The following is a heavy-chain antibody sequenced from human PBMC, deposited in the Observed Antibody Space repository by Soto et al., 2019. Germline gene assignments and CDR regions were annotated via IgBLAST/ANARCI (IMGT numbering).Heavy chain of an antibody. Sequence: SETLSLTCSVSAGSLSNYYWTWIRQSPGKGLEWIGEIYHTGSTKYNPSLKSRVAISVDMSKNQFSLTLSSVTPADTALYYFARGERGSGLYFFYYFALWGQGTLVTVSS. J-gene: IGHJ4*02. V-gene: IGHV4-59*03. CDR3: ARGERGSGLYFFYYFAL. CDR2: IYHTGST. CDR1: AGSLSNYY. D-gene: IGHD3-22*01.